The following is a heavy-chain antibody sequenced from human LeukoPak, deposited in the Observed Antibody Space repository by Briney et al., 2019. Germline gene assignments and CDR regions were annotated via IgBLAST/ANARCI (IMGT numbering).Heavy chain of an antibody. V-gene: IGHV3-30*02. J-gene: IGHJ4*02. CDR2: IRYDGNNE. Sequence: GGSLRLSCAASGFTFSNYGMHWVRQAPGKGLEWVAFIRYDGNNEYSAYSVKGRFTISRDNSKNTLYLQMNSLRAEDTAVYYCAREGRITMVRGVIILDYWGQGTLVTVSS. CDR3: AREGRITMVRGVIILDY. CDR1: GFTFSNYG. D-gene: IGHD3-10*01.